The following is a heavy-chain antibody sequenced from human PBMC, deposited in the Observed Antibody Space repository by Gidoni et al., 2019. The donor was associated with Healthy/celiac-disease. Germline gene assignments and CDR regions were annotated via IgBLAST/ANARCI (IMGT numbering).Heavy chain of an antibody. CDR3: ASLFTYYYDSSPRPSGEY. D-gene: IGHD3-22*01. Sequence: EVQLVESGGGLVQPGGSRRLSCAASGFTFSSYWMSWVRQAPGKGLEWVANIKQDGSEKYYVDSVKGRFTISRDNAKNSLYLQMNSLRAEDTAVYYCASLFTYYYDSSPRPSGEYWGQGTLVTVSS. V-gene: IGHV3-7*01. CDR1: GFTFSSYW. CDR2: IKQDGSEK. J-gene: IGHJ4*02.